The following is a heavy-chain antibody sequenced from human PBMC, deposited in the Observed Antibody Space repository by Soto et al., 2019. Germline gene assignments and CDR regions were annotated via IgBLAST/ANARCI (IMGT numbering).Heavy chain of an antibody. CDR1: GFTVTGNY. D-gene: IGHD4-17*01. CDR2: IYSGDRT. Sequence: EVQVVESGGGLVQPGGSLRLSCAASGFTVTGNYMSWVRQAPGKGLEWVSVIYSGDRTYYADSVKGRFTISRDDSKNTVYLQMNSLRAEDTAVYYCAKDPDYGGNGDYHYYGMDVWGQGTTVTVSS. V-gene: IGHV3-66*01. J-gene: IGHJ6*02. CDR3: AKDPDYGGNGDYHYYGMDV.